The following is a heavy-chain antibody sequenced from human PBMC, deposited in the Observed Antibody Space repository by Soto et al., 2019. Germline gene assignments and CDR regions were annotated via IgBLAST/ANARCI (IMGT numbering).Heavy chain of an antibody. CDR3: AASCVACGGFNYYGMDV. V-gene: IGHV4-31*03. CDR2: IYYSGTT. Sequence: QVQLQESGPGLVKPSQTLSLTCTVSGGSISSGGYYWYWIRQHPGKGLEWIGYIYYSGTTYYNPPLKSRVTISVDTSTNQFSLKLSSVTAADTAVYYCAASCVACGGFNYYGMDVWGQGTTVTVSS. D-gene: IGHD2-21*01. J-gene: IGHJ6*02. CDR1: GGSISSGGYY.